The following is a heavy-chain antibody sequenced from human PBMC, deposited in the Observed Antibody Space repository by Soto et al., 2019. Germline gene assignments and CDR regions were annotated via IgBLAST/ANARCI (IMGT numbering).Heavy chain of an antibody. J-gene: IGHJ5*02. D-gene: IGHD3-3*01. V-gene: IGHV3-30-3*01. CDR1: GFTFSSYA. CDR3: ARDTYDS. Sequence: QVQLVESGGGVVQPGRSLRLSCAASGFTFSSYAMHWVRQAPGKGLEGVAVISYDGSNKYYADSVKGRFTISRDNSKNTLYLQMNSLRAEDTAVYYCARDTYDSWGQGTLVTVSS. CDR2: ISYDGSNK.